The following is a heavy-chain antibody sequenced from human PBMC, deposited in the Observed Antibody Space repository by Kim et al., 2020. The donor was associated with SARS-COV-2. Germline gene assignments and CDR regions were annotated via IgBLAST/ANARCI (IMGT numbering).Heavy chain of an antibody. V-gene: IGHV3-11*04. J-gene: IGHJ6*02. CDR1: GFTFSDYY. D-gene: IGHD6-13*01. CDR3: ARDRSSWYGSYYYGMDV. CDR2: ISSSGSTI. Sequence: GGSLRLSCAASGFTFSDYYMSWIRQAPGKGLEWVSYISSSGSTIYYADSVKGRFTISRDNAKNSLYLQMNSLRAEDTAVYYCARDRSSWYGSYYYGMDVWGQGTTVTVSS.